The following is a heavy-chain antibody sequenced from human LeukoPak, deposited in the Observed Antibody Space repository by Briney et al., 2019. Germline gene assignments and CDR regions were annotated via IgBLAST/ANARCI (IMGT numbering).Heavy chain of an antibody. Sequence: GESLKISCKGSGYSFTSYWIGWVRHMPGKGLEWMGIIYPGDSDTRYSPSFQGQVTISADKSISTAYLQWSSLKASDTAMYYCARESERDYYGMDVWGQGTTVTVSS. CDR3: ARESERDYYGMDV. CDR1: GYSFTSYW. CDR2: IYPGDSDT. V-gene: IGHV5-51*01. J-gene: IGHJ6*02.